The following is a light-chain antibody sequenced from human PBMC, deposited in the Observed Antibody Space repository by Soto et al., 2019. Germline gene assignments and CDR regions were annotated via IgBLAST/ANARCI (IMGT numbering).Light chain of an antibody. CDR2: DAS. Sequence: EIVLTQSPATLSLSPGERATLSCRASQSVSSYLAWYQQKPCQAPRLLIYDASNRATGIPARFSGSGSGTDFTLTISSLEPEDFAFYYWQQRSNWITFGQGTRLEI. V-gene: IGKV3-11*01. CDR3: QQRSNWIT. CDR1: QSVSSY. J-gene: IGKJ5*01.